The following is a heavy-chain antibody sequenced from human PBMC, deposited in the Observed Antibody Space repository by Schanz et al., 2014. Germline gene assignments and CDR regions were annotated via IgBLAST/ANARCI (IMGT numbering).Heavy chain of an antibody. CDR3: ARERGYCTSTTCPRGLYGMDV. D-gene: IGHD2-2*01. V-gene: IGHV1-69*04. J-gene: IGHJ6*02. CDR1: GGNFNSNA. Sequence: QVQLVQSGAEVKKPGSSVKVSCKASGGNFNSNAISWVRQAPGQGPEWMGRIIPILGIGNDAQKFQGRVTIPADKSTSTAYMELSSLRSEDTAVYYCARERGYCTSTTCPRGLYGMDVWGQGTLVTVSS. CDR2: IIPILGIG.